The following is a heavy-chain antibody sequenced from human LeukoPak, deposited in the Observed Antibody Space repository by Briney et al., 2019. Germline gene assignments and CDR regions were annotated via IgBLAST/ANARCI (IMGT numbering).Heavy chain of an antibody. V-gene: IGHV3-23*01. CDR3: AKHGYSSGWYYFDY. D-gene: IGHD6-19*01. J-gene: IGHJ4*02. CDR2: ISGSGGST. Sequence: GGSLRLSCVGSGFTFRTYAMIWVRQAPGKGLQWVSAISGSGGSTYYADSVKGRFTISRDNSKNTLYLQMNSLRAGDTAVYYCAKHGYSSGWYYFDYWGQGTLVTVSS. CDR1: GFTFRTYA.